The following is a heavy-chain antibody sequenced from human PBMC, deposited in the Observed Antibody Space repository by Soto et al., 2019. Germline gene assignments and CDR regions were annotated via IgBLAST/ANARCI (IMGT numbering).Heavy chain of an antibody. D-gene: IGHD4-4*01. CDR2: IRSKAYGGTT. V-gene: IGHV3-49*03. CDR3: TRPYSNLPLVFDY. CDR1: GFTFGYYA. Sequence: PGGSLRLSFTASGFTFGYYALNWFRQAPGKGLEWVGFIRSKAYGGTTEYAASVKGRFTISRDDSKSIAYLQMNSLQTEDTAVYYCTRPYSNLPLVFDYWGQGTLVTVS. J-gene: IGHJ4*02.